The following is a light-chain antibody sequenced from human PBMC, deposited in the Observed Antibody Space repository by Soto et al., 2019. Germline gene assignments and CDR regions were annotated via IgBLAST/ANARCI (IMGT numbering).Light chain of an antibody. Sequence: EIVMTQSPDTLSVSPGERATLSCRASQTVSTNLAWYQQKPGQAPRLLIYGASTRATGIPARFSGSGSGTGFTLTISSLQSEDFAVYYCQQYNKWPPWTFGQGTKVEIK. CDR2: GAS. CDR3: QQYNKWPPWT. V-gene: IGKV3-15*01. CDR1: QTVSTN. J-gene: IGKJ1*01.